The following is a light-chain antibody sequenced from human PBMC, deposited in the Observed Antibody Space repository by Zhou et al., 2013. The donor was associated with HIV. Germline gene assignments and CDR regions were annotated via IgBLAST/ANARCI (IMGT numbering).Light chain of an antibody. Sequence: EVLMTQSPVTLSVSPGARATLSCRASQSVDTYLAWYQQRPGQAPRLLIFDASIRATGIPARFSGSGSGTDFTLTISGLEPEDFAVYYCQQRSQSITFGQGTRLEIK. J-gene: IGKJ5*01. CDR3: QQRSQSIT. CDR2: DAS. CDR1: QSVDTY. V-gene: IGKV3-11*01.